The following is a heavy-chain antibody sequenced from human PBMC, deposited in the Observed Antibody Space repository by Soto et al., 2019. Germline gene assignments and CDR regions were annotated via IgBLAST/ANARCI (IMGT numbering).Heavy chain of an antibody. V-gene: IGHV3-11*06. CDR2: IDGSSAYT. CDR3: ARAVGNYYGMDV. Sequence: QVQLVESGGGLVKPGGSLRLSCAASGFTFSDYYMNWIRQAPGKGLEWLSYIDGSSAYTNYADSVKGRFTISRDNPKNSLFLQLTSLRDEDTAVYYCARAVGNYYGMDVWGQGTTVTVSS. D-gene: IGHD1-26*01. J-gene: IGHJ6*02. CDR1: GFTFSDYY.